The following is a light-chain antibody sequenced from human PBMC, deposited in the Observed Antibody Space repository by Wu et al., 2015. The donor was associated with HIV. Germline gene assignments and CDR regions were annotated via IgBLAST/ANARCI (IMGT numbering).Light chain of an antibody. CDR3: QQRYTWPPLT. J-gene: IGKJ4*01. V-gene: IGKV3-11*01. CDR2: DAS. CDR1: HSISKY. Sequence: EIVLTQSPPTLSLSPGERATLSCRASHSISKYLAWYQQKPGQAPRLLIYDASNRASGIPARFSATGSGTDFALTISSLDSDDSAVYYCQQRYTWPPLTYGGGTKVEI.